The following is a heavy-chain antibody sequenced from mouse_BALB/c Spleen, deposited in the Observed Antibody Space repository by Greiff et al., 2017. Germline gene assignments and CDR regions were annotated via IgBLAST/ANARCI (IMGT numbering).Heavy chain of an antibody. Sequence: EVQLVESGGGLVQPGGSRKLSCAASGFTFSSFGMHWVRQAPEKGLEWVAYISSGSSTIYYADTVKGRFTISRDNPKNTLFLQMTSLRSEDTAMYYCARRGNYGSRYYYAMDYWGQGTSVTVSS. D-gene: IGHD1-1*01. J-gene: IGHJ4*01. V-gene: IGHV5-17*02. CDR3: ARRGNYGSRYYYAMDY. CDR1: GFTFSSFG. CDR2: ISSGSSTI.